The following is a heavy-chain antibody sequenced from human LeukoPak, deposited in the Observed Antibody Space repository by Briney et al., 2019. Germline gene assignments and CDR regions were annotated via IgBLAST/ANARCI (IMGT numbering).Heavy chain of an antibody. V-gene: IGHV3-23*01. D-gene: IGHD3-10*02. J-gene: IGHJ4*02. CDR3: AKVFGTYFVIDY. CDR2: ISGSGGTT. CDR1: GFAFSNYA. Sequence: GGSLRLSCAASGFAFSNYAMSWVRQAPGKGLEWVSTISGSGGTTYYADSVKGRFTISRDISKNTVYLQMNSLRAEDTAAYYCAKVFGTYFVIDYWGQGTLVTVSS.